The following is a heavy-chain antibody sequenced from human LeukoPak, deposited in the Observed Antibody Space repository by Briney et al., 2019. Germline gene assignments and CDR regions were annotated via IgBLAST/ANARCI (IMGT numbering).Heavy chain of an antibody. Sequence: GGSLRLSCAVSGFTFRTYWMHWVRQVPGEGLVWVSRINEDGSITNYADPVKGRFSISRDNSKNTLYLQMNSLRAEDTAVYYCAKEAALWFGRYVRYYFDYWGQGTLVTVSS. CDR3: AKEAALWFGRYVRYYFDY. J-gene: IGHJ4*02. V-gene: IGHV3-74*01. CDR2: INEDGSIT. CDR1: GFTFRTYW. D-gene: IGHD3-10*01.